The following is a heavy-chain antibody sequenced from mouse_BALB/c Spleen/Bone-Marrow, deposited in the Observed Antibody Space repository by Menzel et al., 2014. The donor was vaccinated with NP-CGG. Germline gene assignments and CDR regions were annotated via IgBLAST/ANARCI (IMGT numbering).Heavy chain of an antibody. Sequence: EVQLQESGAELVKPGASVKLSCTASGFNIKDTYMHWVKQRPEQGLEWIGRIDPANGNTKYDPKFQGKATITADTSSDTAYLQLSSLTSEDTAVYYCATLTAVVDAMDYWGQGTSVTVSP. CDR1: GFNIKDTY. J-gene: IGHJ4*01. D-gene: IGHD1-1*01. CDR3: ATLTAVVDAMDY. V-gene: IGHV14-3*02. CDR2: IDPANGNT.